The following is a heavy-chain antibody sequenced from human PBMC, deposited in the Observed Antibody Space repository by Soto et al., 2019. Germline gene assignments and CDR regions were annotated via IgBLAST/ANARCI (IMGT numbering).Heavy chain of an antibody. CDR2: INRAATSI. Sequence: LRLSCAASGFTFSTYSMNWVRQAPGKGLEWVSYINRAATSIFYADFVRGRFTISRDNAKNSLFLQMNSLRAEDTAVYYCARGAAYWGQGTLVTVSS. CDR3: ARGAAY. CDR1: GFTFSTYS. V-gene: IGHV3-48*01. J-gene: IGHJ4*02.